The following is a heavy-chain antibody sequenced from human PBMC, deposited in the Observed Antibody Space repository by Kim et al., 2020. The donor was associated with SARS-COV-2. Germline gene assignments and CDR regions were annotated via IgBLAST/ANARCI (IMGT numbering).Heavy chain of an antibody. D-gene: IGHD3-10*01. J-gene: IGHJ4*02. V-gene: IGHV4-31*03. Sequence: SETLSLTCTVSGGSISSGGYYWSWIRQHPGKGLEWIGYIYYSGSTYYNPSLKSRVTISVDTSKNQFSLKLSSVTAADTAVYYCARGSPVYFDYWGQGTLVTVSS. CDR1: GGSISSGGYY. CDR3: ARGSPVYFDY. CDR2: IYYSGST.